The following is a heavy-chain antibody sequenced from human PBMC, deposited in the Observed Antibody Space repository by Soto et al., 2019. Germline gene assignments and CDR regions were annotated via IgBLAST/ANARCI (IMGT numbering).Heavy chain of an antibody. CDR2: LIPIFGTA. J-gene: IGHJ4*02. CDR1: GGTFSSYA. V-gene: IGHV1-69*01. Sequence: QVQLVQSGAEVKKPGSSVKVSCKASGGTFSSYAISWVRQAPGQGLEWMGGLIPIFGTATNSQKFQARVTLTADESTSTAYVELSSLRSEDTAVYYCHSVVVTAIPFQGFDYWGQGTLVTVSS. CDR3: HSVVVTAIPFQGFDY. D-gene: IGHD2-21*02.